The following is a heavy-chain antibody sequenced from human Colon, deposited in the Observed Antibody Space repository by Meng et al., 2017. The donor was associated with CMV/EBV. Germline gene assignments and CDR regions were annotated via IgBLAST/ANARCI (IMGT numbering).Heavy chain of an antibody. J-gene: IGHJ6*02. V-gene: IGHV3-30*03. CDR2: ISYDGSSK. Sequence: GGSLRLSCAASGVAFSSYGIHWVRQAPGKGLEWVAVISYDGSSKYYADSVKGRFPISTDNSRNTVNLQMDSLRAEDTAVYYCARPTTPAVIYYDAIDVWGQGTTVTVSS. CDR1: GVAFSSYG. D-gene: IGHD1-7*01. CDR3: ARPTTPAVIYYDAIDV.